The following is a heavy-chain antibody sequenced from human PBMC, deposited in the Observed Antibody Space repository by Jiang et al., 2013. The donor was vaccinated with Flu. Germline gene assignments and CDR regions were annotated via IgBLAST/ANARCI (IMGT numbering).Heavy chain of an antibody. J-gene: IGHJ6*02. Sequence: AEVKKPGSSVKISCKASGDTLKNSAISWVRRAPGQGLEWMGGIIPYIRTTKHAQKFQGRVMITADESTSTAFMELSRLTSEDTAVYYCARDLLAAEGYGYYGMDVWGHGTTVSVSS. CDR1: GDTLKNSA. V-gene: IGHV1-69*01. CDR3: ARDLLAAEGYGYYGMDV. CDR2: IIPYIRTT. D-gene: IGHD6-13*01.